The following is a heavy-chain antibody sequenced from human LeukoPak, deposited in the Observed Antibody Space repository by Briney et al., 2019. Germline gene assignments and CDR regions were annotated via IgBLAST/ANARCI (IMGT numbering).Heavy chain of an antibody. CDR3: ARANELVLDY. J-gene: IGHJ4*02. V-gene: IGHV3-30*03. D-gene: IGHD6-13*01. CDR2: ISYDGSNK. Sequence: PGGSLRLSCAASGFTFSSYGMHWVRQAPGKGLEWVAVISYDGSNKYYADSVKGRFTISRDNSKNTLYLQMNSLRAEDTALYYCARANELVLDYWGQGTLVTVSS. CDR1: GFTFSSYG.